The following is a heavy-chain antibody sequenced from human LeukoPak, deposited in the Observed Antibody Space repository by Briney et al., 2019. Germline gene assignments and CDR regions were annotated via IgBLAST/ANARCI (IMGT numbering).Heavy chain of an antibody. Sequence: PGRSLRLSCTASGFTFGDYAMSWVRQAPEKGLEWGGFIRSKAYGGTTEYAASVKGRFTISRDDSKSIAYLQMNSLKTEDTAVYYCTRSPGIAVANFDYWGQGTLVTVSS. J-gene: IGHJ4*02. CDR2: IRSKAYGGTT. D-gene: IGHD6-19*01. CDR3: TRSPGIAVANFDY. V-gene: IGHV3-49*04. CDR1: GFTFGDYA.